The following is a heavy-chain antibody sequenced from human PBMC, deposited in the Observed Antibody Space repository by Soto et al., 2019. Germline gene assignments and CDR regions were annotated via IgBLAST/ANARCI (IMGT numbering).Heavy chain of an antibody. CDR3: ARGRPLLLWFGDTYGMDV. Sequence: SETLSLTCTVSGGSISSGDYYWSWIRQPPGKGLERIGYIYHSGSTYYNPSLKSRVTISVNTSKNQFSLKLTSVTAADTAVYYCARGRPLLLWFGDTYGMDVWGQGTTVTV. J-gene: IGHJ6*02. D-gene: IGHD3-10*01. CDR2: IYHSGST. V-gene: IGHV4-30-4*02. CDR1: GGSISSGDYY.